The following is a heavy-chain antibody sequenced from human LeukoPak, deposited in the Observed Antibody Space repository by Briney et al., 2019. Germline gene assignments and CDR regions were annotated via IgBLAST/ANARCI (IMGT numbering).Heavy chain of an antibody. V-gene: IGHV1-2*02. CDR1: GYTFTGYY. Sequence: SVKVSCKASGYTFTGYYIHWVRQAPGQGLEWMGWVNPNSGSTTFAQQFQGRVTMTRDTSISTAYMELSSLTSDDTAVYYCARANMQGGYFYYSMDVWGQGTTVTVSS. J-gene: IGHJ6*02. CDR3: ARANMQGGYFYYSMDV. CDR2: VNPNSGST. D-gene: IGHD2-2*01.